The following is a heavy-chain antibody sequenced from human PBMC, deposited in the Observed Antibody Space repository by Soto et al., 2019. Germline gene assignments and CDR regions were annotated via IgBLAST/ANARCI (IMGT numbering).Heavy chain of an antibody. CDR3: SIVTAYGMDV. V-gene: IGHV1-69*01. J-gene: IGHJ6*02. D-gene: IGHD2-15*01. Sequence: QVQLEQSGAEVKKPGSSLKVSCKATGGTFSNYAISWVRQAPGQGLEWMAGIIPVYGTPNYAQRFQDRVTIIADESTTTAYKEVHSLRSEDTAIYYCSIVTAYGMDVWGPGTTVIVSS. CDR1: GGTFSNYA. CDR2: IIPVYGTP.